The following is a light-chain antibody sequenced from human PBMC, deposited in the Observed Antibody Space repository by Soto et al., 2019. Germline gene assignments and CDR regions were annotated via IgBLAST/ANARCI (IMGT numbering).Light chain of an antibody. CDR1: QSLVHSDGNTY. J-gene: IGKJ2*01. V-gene: IGKV2-30*02. CDR2: KIS. Sequence: DVVMTQSPLSLPVTLGQPASISCRSSQSLVHSDGNTYLNWFQQRPGHSPRRLIYKISNRDSGVPDRFSGSGSGTDFTLKISRVEAEDVGVYYCMQGAHWTPYTFGQGTKLEIK. CDR3: MQGAHWTPYT.